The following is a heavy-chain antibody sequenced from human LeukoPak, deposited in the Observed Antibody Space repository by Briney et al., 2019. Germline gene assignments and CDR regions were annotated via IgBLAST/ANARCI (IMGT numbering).Heavy chain of an antibody. CDR2: IYYSGST. D-gene: IGHD3-3*02. CDR1: GGSISSYY. V-gene: IGHV4-59*01. Sequence: NPSETLSLTCSVSGGSISSYYWSWIRQPPGKGLEWIGYIYYSGSTNYNPSLKSRVTISVDTSKNQFSLKLSSVTAADTAVYYCARVIFGVVTPLANYYYYMDVWGKGTTVTVSS. CDR3: ARVIFGVVTPLANYYYYMDV. J-gene: IGHJ6*03.